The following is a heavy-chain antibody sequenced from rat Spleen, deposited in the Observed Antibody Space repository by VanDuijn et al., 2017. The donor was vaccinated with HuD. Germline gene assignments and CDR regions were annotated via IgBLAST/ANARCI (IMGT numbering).Heavy chain of an antibody. D-gene: IGHD1-11*01. CDR1: GFTFNNFW. CDR3: ARRHYGYTDYFDY. CDR2: INIDGDST. V-gene: IGHV5-31*01. Sequence: EVQLVESGGGLVQPGRSLKLSCVASGFTFNNFWMYWFRQAPGKGLEWVSSINIDGDSTYYPDSVKGRFTISRDIAKSTLYLQMDSLGSEDTATYYCARRHYGYTDYFDYWGQGVMVTVSS. J-gene: IGHJ2*01.